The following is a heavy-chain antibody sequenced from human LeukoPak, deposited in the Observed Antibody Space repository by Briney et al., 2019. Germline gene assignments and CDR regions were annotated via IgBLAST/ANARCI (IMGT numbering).Heavy chain of an antibody. D-gene: IGHD1-7*01. V-gene: IGHV3-23*01. J-gene: IGHJ4*02. Sequence: GGSQRLSCAASGFTFSSYAMSWVRRAPGKGLEWVSAISGSGGSTYYADSVKGRFTISRDNSKNTLYLQMNSLRAEDTAVYYCAKVLAGTTFDYFDYWGQGTLVTVSS. CDR2: ISGSGGST. CDR1: GFTFSSYA. CDR3: AKVLAGTTFDYFDY.